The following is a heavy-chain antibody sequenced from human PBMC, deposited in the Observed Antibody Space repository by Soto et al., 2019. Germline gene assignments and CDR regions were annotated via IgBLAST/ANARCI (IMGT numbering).Heavy chain of an antibody. CDR3: AREQYDDSGPDY. Sequence: GGSLSLSCATSGFTFGTYGMNWVRQAPGKGLEWIAYISSRGSTIHHSDSVKGRFSISRDNAKNSLYLQLDSLRVEDTAVYYCAREQYDDSGPDYWGQGTPVTVSS. J-gene: IGHJ4*02. CDR2: ISSRGSTI. D-gene: IGHD3-22*01. CDR1: GFTFGTYG. V-gene: IGHV3-48*01.